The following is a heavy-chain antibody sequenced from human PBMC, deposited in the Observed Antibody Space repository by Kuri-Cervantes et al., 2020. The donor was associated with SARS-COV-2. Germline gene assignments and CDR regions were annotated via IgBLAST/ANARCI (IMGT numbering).Heavy chain of an antibody. D-gene: IGHD1-14*01. CDR2: ISGSGETI. J-gene: IGHJ4*02. CDR1: GFTFRSYA. Sequence: GGSLRLSCAASGFTFRSYAMTWVRQAPGKGLEWASVISGSGETIHYADSVQGRFTISRDNSKKMLYLQMKSLRAEDTATYYCALEIMSFFGMDVWGQGTLVTVSS. CDR3: ALEIMSFFGMDV. V-gene: IGHV3-23*01.